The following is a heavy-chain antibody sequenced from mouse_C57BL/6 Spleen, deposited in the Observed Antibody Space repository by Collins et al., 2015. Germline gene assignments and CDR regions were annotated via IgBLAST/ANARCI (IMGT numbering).Heavy chain of an antibody. CDR1: GYTFTSYW. CDR3: TRSLITTGAWFAY. J-gene: IGHJ3*01. V-gene: IGHV1-69*02. CDR2: IYPSDSYT. D-gene: IGHD2-4*01. Sequence: QVQLQQSGAELMRPGASVKLSCKASGYTFTSYWINWVKQRPGQGLEWIGNIYPSDSYTNYNQKFKDKATLTVDKSSSTAYMQLSSPTSEDSAVYYCTRSLITTGAWFAYWGQGTLVTVSA.